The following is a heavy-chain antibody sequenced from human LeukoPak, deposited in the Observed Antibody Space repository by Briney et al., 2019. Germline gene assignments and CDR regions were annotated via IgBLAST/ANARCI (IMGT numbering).Heavy chain of an antibody. CDR2: INPNSGDT. CDR3: ARITGFY. D-gene: IGHD1-14*01. J-gene: IGHJ4*02. Sequence: ASVKVSCKASGYTFTDYRIYWVRQAPGQGLEWMGCINPNSGDTKYGQRFQGRVTISRDTSIRTAYMELSSLRSDDTAVYYCARITGFYLGQGTLVTASS. CDR1: GYTFTDYR. V-gene: IGHV1-2*02.